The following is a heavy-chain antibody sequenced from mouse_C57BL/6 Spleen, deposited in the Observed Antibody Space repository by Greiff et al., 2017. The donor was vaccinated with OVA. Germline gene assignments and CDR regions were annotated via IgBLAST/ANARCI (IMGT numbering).Heavy chain of an antibody. CDR3: AREGDYYGSSPYFAMDY. D-gene: IGHD1-1*01. J-gene: IGHJ4*01. Sequence: QVQLQQSGAELVKPGASVKMSCKASGYTFTSYWITWVKQRPGQGLEWIGDIYPGSGSTNYNEKFKSKATLTVDTSSSTAYMQLSSLSSEDSAVYYCAREGDYYGSSPYFAMDYWGQGTSVTVSS. CDR1: GYTFTSYW. V-gene: IGHV1-55*01. CDR2: IYPGSGST.